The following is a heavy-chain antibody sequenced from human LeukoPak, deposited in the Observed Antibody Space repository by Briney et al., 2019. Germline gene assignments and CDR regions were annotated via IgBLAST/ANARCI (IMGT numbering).Heavy chain of an antibody. CDR3: AKDGKTRNWNYFQAKAVD. D-gene: IGHD1-7*01. CDR2: ISVSGNT. Sequence: LPGGSLRLSCAASGFTLSSYAMSWVRQGPGKGLEWVSAISVSGNTYHADSVKGRFTISRDSYKNTLYLQMNSLRAEDAAVYYCAKDGKTRNWNYFQAKAVDWGQGTLVTVSS. V-gene: IGHV3-23*01. CDR1: GFTLSSYA. J-gene: IGHJ4*02.